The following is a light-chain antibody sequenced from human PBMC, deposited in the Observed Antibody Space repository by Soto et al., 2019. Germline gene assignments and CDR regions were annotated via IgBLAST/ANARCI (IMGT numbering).Light chain of an antibody. Sequence: EIVLTQSPGTLSLSPGERATLSCRASQSVSSSYLAWYQQKPGQAPRLLIYGASSRATGIPDRFSGSGSGTDFTLTISRLDPEDFAVYYCQQYGSSPGVTFGPGTKVD. CDR1: QSVSSSY. CDR2: GAS. J-gene: IGKJ3*01. CDR3: QQYGSSPGVT. V-gene: IGKV3-20*01.